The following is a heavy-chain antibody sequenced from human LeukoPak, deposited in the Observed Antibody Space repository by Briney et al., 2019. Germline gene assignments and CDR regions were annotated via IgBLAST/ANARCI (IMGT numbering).Heavy chain of an antibody. CDR1: GYTFTNFD. CDR2: MDPNSGNT. CDR3: ARAHGSGLYYYYYYMDV. J-gene: IGHJ6*03. V-gene: IGHV1-8*03. Sequence: ASVKVSCKASGYTFTNFDINWVRQATGQGLEWMGWMDPNSGNTGYAQKFQGRVTITRNTSISTAYMELSSLRSEDTAVYYCARAHGSGLYYYYYYMDVWGKGTTVTVSS. D-gene: IGHD5-12*01.